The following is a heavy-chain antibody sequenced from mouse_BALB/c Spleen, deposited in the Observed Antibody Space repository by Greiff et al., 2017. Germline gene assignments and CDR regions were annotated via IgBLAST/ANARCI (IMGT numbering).Heavy chain of an antibody. J-gene: IGHJ4*01. CDR2: IYPGNVNT. CDR3: ARGWLLRKGAMDY. V-gene: IGHV1S56*01. Sequence: QVQLQQSGPELVKPGASVRISCKASGYTFTSYYIHWVKQRPGQGLEWIGWIYPGNVNTKYNEKFKGKATLTTDKSSSTAYMQLSRLTSEDSAVYFCARGWLLRKGAMDYWGQGTSVTVSS. CDR1: GYTFTSYY. D-gene: IGHD2-3*01.